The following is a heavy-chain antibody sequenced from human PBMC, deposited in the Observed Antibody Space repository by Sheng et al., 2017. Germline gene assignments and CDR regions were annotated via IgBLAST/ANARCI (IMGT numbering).Heavy chain of an antibody. D-gene: IGHD6-13*01. CDR3: AKDADLAAAGTMNY. J-gene: IGHJ4*02. V-gene: IGHV3-30*02. CDR1: GFTFSSYG. Sequence: QVQLVESGGGVVQPGGSLRLSCAASGFTFSSYGMHWVRQAPGKGLEWVAFIRYDGSNKYYADSVKGRFTISRDNSKNTLYLQMNSLRAEDTAVYYCAKDADLAAAGTMNYWGQGTLVTVSS. CDR2: IRYDGSNK.